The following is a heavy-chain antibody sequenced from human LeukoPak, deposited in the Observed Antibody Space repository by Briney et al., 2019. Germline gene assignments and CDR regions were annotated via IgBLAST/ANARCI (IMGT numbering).Heavy chain of an antibody. CDR2: ISSSGSTI. CDR3: TRALGLL. Sequence: GGALRVSCAASGFTFSSYEMNWVRQAPGTGLEWVSHISSSGSTIYYADYVKGRFTISRDNAKNSLYLQMNSLRAEDTAVYYCTRALGLLWGQGTLVTVSS. J-gene: IGHJ4*02. D-gene: IGHD3-22*01. V-gene: IGHV3-48*03. CDR1: GFTFSSYE.